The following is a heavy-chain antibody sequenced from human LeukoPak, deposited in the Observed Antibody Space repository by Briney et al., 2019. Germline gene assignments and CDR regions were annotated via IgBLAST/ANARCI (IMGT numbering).Heavy chain of an antibody. CDR3: TTDPFHLYGMDV. V-gene: IGHV3-15*01. CDR1: GFTFSNAW. J-gene: IGHJ6*02. CDR2: IKSKTDGWTT. Sequence: GGSLRLSCAASGFTFSNAWMSWVRQAPGKGLEWVGRIKSKTDGWTTDYAAPVKGRFTISRDDSKNTLYLQMNSLKTEDTAVYYCTTDPFHLYGMDVWGQGTTVTVSS.